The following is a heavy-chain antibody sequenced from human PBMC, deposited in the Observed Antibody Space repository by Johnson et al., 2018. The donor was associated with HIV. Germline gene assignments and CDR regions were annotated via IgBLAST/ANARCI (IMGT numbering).Heavy chain of an antibody. J-gene: IGHJ3*02. D-gene: IGHD6-13*01. CDR3: AKGLLIAAAHDAFDI. Sequence: VESGGVVVQPGGSLRLSCETSRFTFDDYAMHWVRQAPGKGLEWVSLINWDGDSTYYADSVKGRFTISRDNSKNTLYLQMNSLRAEDTAVYYCAKGLLIAAAHDAFDIWGQGTMVTVSS. CDR1: RFTFDDYA. V-gene: IGHV3-43D*03. CDR2: INWDGDST.